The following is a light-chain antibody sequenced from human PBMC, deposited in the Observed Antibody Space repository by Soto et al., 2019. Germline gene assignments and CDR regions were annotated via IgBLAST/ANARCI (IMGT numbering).Light chain of an antibody. Sequence: QSALTQPASVSRSPGQSITISCTGTSSDVGSYNLVSWYQQHPGKAPKLMMYEGSKRPSGVSNRFSGSKSGNTASLTISGLQAEDGADYYCCSYAGSSTYVVFGGGTKLTVL. CDR2: EGS. J-gene: IGLJ2*01. V-gene: IGLV2-23*01. CDR3: CSYAGSSTYVV. CDR1: SSDVGSYNL.